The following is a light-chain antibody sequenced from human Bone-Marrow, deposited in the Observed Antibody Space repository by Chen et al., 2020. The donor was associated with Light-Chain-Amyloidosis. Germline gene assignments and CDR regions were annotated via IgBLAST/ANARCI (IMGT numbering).Light chain of an antibody. CDR3: QVWDRSSDRPV. CDR2: DDS. J-gene: IGLJ3*02. V-gene: IGLV3-21*02. CDR1: NIGSTS. Sequence: SYVLTQPSSVSVAPGQTATLTCGGNNIGSTSVTWSPPTPGQAPLLVVYDDSDRPSGIPARLAGSNSGNTATLTISRVEAGDEADYYCQVWDRSSDRPVFGGGTKLTVL.